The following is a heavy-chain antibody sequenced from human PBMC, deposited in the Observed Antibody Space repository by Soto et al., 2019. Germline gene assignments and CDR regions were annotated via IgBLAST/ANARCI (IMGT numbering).Heavy chain of an antibody. Sequence: QLHLQQSGPGVVKPSETLSLSCTVSGGSITSSSYLWGWIRQTPGKGLEWIGNMRYSGVTHSDPSLQSRVTISVDTPKSQFSLSLSSVTAADTAIYYCVCSLGPTTGIDYWGQGILVTVSS. D-gene: IGHD1-26*01. CDR2: MRYSGVT. CDR3: VCSLGPTTGIDY. V-gene: IGHV4-39*01. J-gene: IGHJ4*02. CDR1: GGSITSSSYL.